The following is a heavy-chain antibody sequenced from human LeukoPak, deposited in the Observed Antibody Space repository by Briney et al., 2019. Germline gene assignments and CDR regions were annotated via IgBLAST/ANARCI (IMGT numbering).Heavy chain of an antibody. D-gene: IGHD2-2*01. J-gene: IGHJ1*01. CDR2: INHSGST. Sequence: SETLSLTCAVYGGSFSGYYWSWIRQPPGKGLEWIGEINHSGSTNYNPSLKSRVTISVDTSKNQFSLKLSSVTAADTAVYYCARHGKGSINQYFQHWGQGTLVTVSS. V-gene: IGHV4-34*01. CDR3: ARHGKGSINQYFQH. CDR1: GGSFSGYY.